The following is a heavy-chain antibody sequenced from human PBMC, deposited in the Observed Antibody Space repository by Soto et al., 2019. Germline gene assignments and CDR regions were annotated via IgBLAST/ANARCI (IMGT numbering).Heavy chain of an antibody. J-gene: IGHJ4*02. D-gene: IGHD3-3*01. CDR3: AKVLGEWLLYAPFDD. CDR1: GFTFSSYG. Sequence: GGSLRLSCAASGFTFSSYGMHWVRQAPGKGLEWVAVISYDGSNKYYADSVKGRFTISRDNSKNTLYLQMNSLRAEDTAVYYCAKVLGEWLLYAPFDDWGQGTLVTVSS. CDR2: ISYDGSNK. V-gene: IGHV3-30*18.